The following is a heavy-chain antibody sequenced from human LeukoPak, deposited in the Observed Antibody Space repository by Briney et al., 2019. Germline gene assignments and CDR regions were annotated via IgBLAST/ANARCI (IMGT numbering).Heavy chain of an antibody. J-gene: IGHJ5*02. CDR2: MSPNSGIA. CDR1: GYTFTSLD. V-gene: IGHV1-8*01. CDR3: ACRKLSSPWFDP. Sequence: ASVKVSCKASGYTFTSLDLNWVRQATGQGPEWMGWMSPNSGIAGYAQKFQGRVTMTRDISISTAYMELSSLKASDTAIYYCACRKLSSPWFDPWGQGTLVTVSS. D-gene: IGHD1-14*01.